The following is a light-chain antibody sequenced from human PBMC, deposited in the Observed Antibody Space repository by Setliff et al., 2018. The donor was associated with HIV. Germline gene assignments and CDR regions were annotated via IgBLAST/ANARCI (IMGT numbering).Light chain of an antibody. CDR2: DVT. Sequence: QSVLTQPASVSGSPGQSITISCSGTSSDVGGYNHVSWYQQHPGKAPKVLIYDVTKRPSGVSNRFSGSKSGNTASLTISGLQAEDEADYYCSSYTSSTAYVFGTGTKVTVL. CDR1: SSDVGGYNH. CDR3: SSYTSSTAYV. V-gene: IGLV2-14*01. J-gene: IGLJ1*01.